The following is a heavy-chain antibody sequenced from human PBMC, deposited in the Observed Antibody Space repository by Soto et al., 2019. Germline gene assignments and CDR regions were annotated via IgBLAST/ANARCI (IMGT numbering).Heavy chain of an antibody. Sequence: QVQLQESGPGLVKPSGTLSLTCSVSGDSITNDRWWSWVRQSPGKGLEWIGEIYHSGRTNYNPSLTSRVIISVDKSKNNFSLTLSSVTAADTAVYYCTANGYYSLDYWGQGSLVTVSS. CDR2: IYHSGRT. CDR1: GDSITNDRW. D-gene: IGHD5-12*01. V-gene: IGHV4-4*02. CDR3: TANGYYSLDY. J-gene: IGHJ4*02.